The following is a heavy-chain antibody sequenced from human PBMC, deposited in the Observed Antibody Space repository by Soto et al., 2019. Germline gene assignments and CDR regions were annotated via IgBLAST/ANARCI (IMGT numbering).Heavy chain of an antibody. J-gene: IGHJ3*01. CDR1: GFTVSSNY. D-gene: IGHD1-1*01. CDR3: ARGTLPRGGGAFDF. CDR2: IYSGGNT. Sequence: EVQLVETGGGLIHPGGSLRLSCAASGFTVSSNYMSWVRQAPGKGLEWVSVIYSGGNTYYADSVKGRFTISRDNSKTTLYFQMNSLGAEDSAVYYCARGTLPRGGGAFDFWGQGTMVSVSS. V-gene: IGHV3-53*02.